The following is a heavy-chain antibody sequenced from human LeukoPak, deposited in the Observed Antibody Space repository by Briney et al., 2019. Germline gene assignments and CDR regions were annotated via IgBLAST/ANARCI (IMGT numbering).Heavy chain of an antibody. J-gene: IGHJ5*02. D-gene: IGHD2-2*02. CDR3: AKKPYCSSTSCYIGSLNCFDP. V-gene: IGHV3-30*02. Sequence: GGSLRLSCAASGFTFSSFAMSWVRQAPGKGLEWVAFIRYDGSNKYYADSVKGRFTISRDNSKNTLYLQMNGLRAEDTAVYYCAKKPYCSSTSCYIGSLNCFDPWGQGTLVTVSS. CDR1: GFTFSSFA. CDR2: IRYDGSNK.